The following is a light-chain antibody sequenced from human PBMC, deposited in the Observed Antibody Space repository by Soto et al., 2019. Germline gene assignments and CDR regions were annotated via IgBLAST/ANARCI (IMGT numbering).Light chain of an antibody. J-gene: IGKJ5*01. V-gene: IGKV3-15*01. CDR2: GAS. Sequence: EIVMTQSPVTLSVSPGERATLSCRASQSVSINLAWYQQKPGQAPRLLIYGASSRATGIPARFSGSGSGTDFTLTISSLEPEDSAVYYCQQRHMWPITFGQGTRLEIK. CDR3: QQRHMWPIT. CDR1: QSVSIN.